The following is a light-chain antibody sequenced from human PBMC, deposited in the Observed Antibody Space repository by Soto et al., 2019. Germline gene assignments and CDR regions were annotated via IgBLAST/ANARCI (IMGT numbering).Light chain of an antibody. CDR3: QQTYSTPPT. CDR2: SAS. V-gene: IGKV1-39*01. J-gene: IGKJ1*01. Sequence: DIQMTQSASSLSASLGDRVSIPCRARQNIRDFLNWYQQKPGKAPELLIFSASSLQSGVPSRFSGSGSGPDFTLTIGSLQRDDFATYFCQQTYSTPPTFGQGTRVEI. CDR1: QNIRDF.